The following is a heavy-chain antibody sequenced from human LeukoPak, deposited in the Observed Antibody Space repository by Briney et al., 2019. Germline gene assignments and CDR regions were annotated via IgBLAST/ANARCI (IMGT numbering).Heavy chain of an antibody. V-gene: IGHV4-59*12. CDR3: ARGLHTANSPGFFYYYYYMDV. CDR2: IYYSGST. J-gene: IGHJ6*03. CDR1: GGSISYYY. D-gene: IGHD6-25*01. Sequence: KASETLPLTCTVSGGSISYYYWSWIRQPPGKGLEWIGYIYYSGSTNYNPSLKSRVTISVDTSKNQFSLKLSSVTAADTAVYYCARGLHTANSPGFFYYYYYMDVWGKGTTVTVSS.